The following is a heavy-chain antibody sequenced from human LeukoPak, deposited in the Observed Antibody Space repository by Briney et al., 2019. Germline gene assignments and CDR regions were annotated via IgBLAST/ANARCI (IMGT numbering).Heavy chain of an antibody. CDR1: GYTFTGYY. J-gene: IGHJ6*02. CDR2: ISPSGGST. D-gene: IGHD1-26*01. Sequence: ASVKVSCKASGYTFTGYYMHWVRQAPGQGLEWMGIISPSGGSTSYAQKFQGRVTMTRDTSASTVYMELSSLRSEDTAVYYCARDRLVGATSVYYYYGMDVWGQGTTVTVSS. V-gene: IGHV1-46*01. CDR3: ARDRLVGATSVYYYYGMDV.